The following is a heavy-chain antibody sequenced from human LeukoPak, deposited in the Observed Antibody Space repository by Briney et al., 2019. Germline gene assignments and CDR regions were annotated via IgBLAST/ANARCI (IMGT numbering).Heavy chain of an antibody. D-gene: IGHD1-26*01. CDR1: GFTFGDYA. CDR2: ITPDGGAQ. J-gene: IGHJ4*02. Sequence: NPGGSLRLSCTASGFTFGDYAMSWFRQAPGKALEWVAYITPDGGAQYYANSVKGRFTLSRDNTKNSVYLQMNSLRADDSAVYYCARGQWGLDVWGQGTLVFVSS. V-gene: IGHV3-11*01. CDR3: ARGQWGLDV.